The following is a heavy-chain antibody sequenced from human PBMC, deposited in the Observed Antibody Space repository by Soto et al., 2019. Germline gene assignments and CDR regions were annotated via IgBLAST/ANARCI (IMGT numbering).Heavy chain of an antibody. CDR2: SSATGAGT. D-gene: IGHD1-7*01. Sequence: EVQLLESGGGLVQPGGSLRLSCAASGFTFSSYGMTWVRQAPGKGLEWVSFSSATGAGTYYADSVKGRFTISRDNSKNTLYLQMTSLRADDTAGYYWAKDRRAGGNYGFYSDFWGQGALVIVSS. CDR3: AKDRRAGGNYGFYSDF. CDR1: GFTFSSYG. J-gene: IGHJ4*02. V-gene: IGHV3-23*01.